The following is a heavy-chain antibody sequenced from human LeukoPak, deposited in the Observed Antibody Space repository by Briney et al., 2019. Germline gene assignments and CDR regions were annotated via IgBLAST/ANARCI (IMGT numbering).Heavy chain of an antibody. CDR1: GFTFRTQW. D-gene: IGHD6-13*01. CDR3: ARGGSSSSWFWVD. Sequence: GGSLGLSCAASGFTFRTQWMTWVRQAPGKGLEWVANIKQDGSDKYYVDSVKGRFTISKDNAKNSLYLQMNSLRVEDTAVYYCARGGSSSSWFWVDWGQGTLVTVSS. V-gene: IGHV3-7*01. J-gene: IGHJ4*02. CDR2: IKQDGSDK.